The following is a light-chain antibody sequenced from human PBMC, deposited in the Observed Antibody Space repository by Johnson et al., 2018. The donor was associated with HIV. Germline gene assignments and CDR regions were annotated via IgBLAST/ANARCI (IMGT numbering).Light chain of an antibody. CDR1: SSNIGNNY. V-gene: IGLV1-51*01. Sequence: QSVLTQPPSVSAAPGQKVTISCSGSSSNIGNNYVSWYQQLPGTAPKLLIYENNMRPSGIPDRFSGPKSGTSATLGIAGLPTGDEADYYCGTWDNSLSTGAVFGTGTKVTVL. CDR3: GTWDNSLSTGAV. CDR2: ENN. J-gene: IGLJ1*01.